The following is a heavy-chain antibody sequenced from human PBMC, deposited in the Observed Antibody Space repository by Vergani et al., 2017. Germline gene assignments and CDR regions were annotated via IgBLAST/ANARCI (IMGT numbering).Heavy chain of an antibody. Sequence: QLQLQESGPGLVKPSETLSLTCTVSGGSISSSSYYWGWIRQPPGKGLEWIGSSYYSGSTYYNPSLKSRVTIAADKSISTAYLQWSSLKASDTAMYYCARRLNCGGDCYFDYWGQGTLVTVSS. J-gene: IGHJ4*02. V-gene: IGHV4-39*07. CDR3: ARRLNCGGDCYFDY. D-gene: IGHD2-21*01. CDR2: SYYSGST. CDR1: GGSISSSSYY.